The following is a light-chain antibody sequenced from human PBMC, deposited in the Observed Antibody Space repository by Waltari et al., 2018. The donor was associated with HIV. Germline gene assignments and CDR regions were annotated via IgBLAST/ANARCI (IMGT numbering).Light chain of an antibody. CDR2: SNN. Sequence: QSVLTQPPSASGTPGPRVTISCSGSSSNIGRNPINWYRQLPGTAPKLLIYSNNQWPSGVPDRFSGSKSGTSASLAISGLQSEDEADYYCAAWDDSLHGYVFGTGTKVTVV. CDR1: SSNIGRNP. CDR3: AAWDDSLHGYV. J-gene: IGLJ1*01. V-gene: IGLV1-44*01.